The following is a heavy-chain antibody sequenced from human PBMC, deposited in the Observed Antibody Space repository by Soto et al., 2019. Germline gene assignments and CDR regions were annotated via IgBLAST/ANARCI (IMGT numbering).Heavy chain of an antibody. V-gene: IGHV1-18*01. CDR3: ARDPGAASFDF. D-gene: IGHD2-15*01. Sequence: QVHLVQSGAEVKKPGASVKVSCKASGYTFTNYGISWVRQAPGEGLEWVGWINTSNDNKLYAQKLQGRLTVTTDTSTSTAYMDLTTLRSDDTAVYFCARDPGAASFDFWAQGTLVTVSS. CDR2: INTSNDNK. J-gene: IGHJ4*02. CDR1: GYTFTNYG.